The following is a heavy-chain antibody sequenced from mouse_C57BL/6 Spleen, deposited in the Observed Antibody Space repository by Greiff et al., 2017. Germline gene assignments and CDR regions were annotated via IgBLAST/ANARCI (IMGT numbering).Heavy chain of an antibody. CDR1: GYTFTDHT. Sequence: VKVVESDAELVKPGASVKISCKVSGYTFTDHTIHWMKQRPEQGLEWIGYIYPRDGSTKYNEKFKGKATLTADKSSSTAYMQLNSLTSEDSAVYFCAREGDGYSFAYWGQGTLVTVSA. CDR3: AREGDGYSFAY. V-gene: IGHV1-78*01. J-gene: IGHJ3*01. D-gene: IGHD2-3*01. CDR2: IYPRDGST.